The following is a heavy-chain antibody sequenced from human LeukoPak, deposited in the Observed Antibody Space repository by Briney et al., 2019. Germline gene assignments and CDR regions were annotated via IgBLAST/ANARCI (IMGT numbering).Heavy chain of an antibody. CDR3: TRDRVGYSYDYSFDY. V-gene: IGHV3-49*03. D-gene: IGHD5-18*01. Sequence: GGSLSLSCTASGFTFGDYAMSWFRQAPGKGLEWVGFIRSKAYGGTTEYAASVQGRFTISRDDSKSIAYLQMNSLKTEDTAVYYCTRDRVGYSYDYSFDYWGQGTLVTVSS. CDR2: IRSKAYGGTT. CDR1: GFTFGDYA. J-gene: IGHJ4*02.